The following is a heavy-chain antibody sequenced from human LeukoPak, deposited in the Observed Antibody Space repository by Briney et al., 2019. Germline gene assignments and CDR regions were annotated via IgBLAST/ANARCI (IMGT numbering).Heavy chain of an antibody. Sequence: PGGSLRLSCAASGFTFSDYYMSWIRQAPGKGLEWVSYISSSGSTIYYADSVKGRFTISRDNSKNTLYLQMNSLRAEDTAVYYCAKDRGAMVRGVEGNWFDPWGQGTLVTVSS. CDR1: GFTFSDYY. CDR2: ISSSGSTI. J-gene: IGHJ5*02. V-gene: IGHV3-11*01. CDR3: AKDRGAMVRGVEGNWFDP. D-gene: IGHD3-10*01.